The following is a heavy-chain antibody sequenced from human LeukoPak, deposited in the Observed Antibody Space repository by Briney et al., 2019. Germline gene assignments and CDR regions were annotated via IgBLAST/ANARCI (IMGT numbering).Heavy chain of an antibody. CDR1: GFTFSSYS. CDR2: IKSKTDGGTT. J-gene: IGHJ4*02. D-gene: IGHD3-22*01. Sequence: GGSLRLSCAASGFTFSSYSMNWVRQAPGKGLEWVGHIKSKTDGGTTDYAAPVKGRFTISRDDSKNTQYLQMNSLKTEDTAVYYCTTYYYDSTSDLGYWGQGTLVTVSS. CDR3: TTYYYDSTSDLGY. V-gene: IGHV3-15*01.